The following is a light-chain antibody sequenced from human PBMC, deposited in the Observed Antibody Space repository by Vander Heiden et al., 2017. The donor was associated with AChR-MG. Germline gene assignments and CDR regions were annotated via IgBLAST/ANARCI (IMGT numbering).Light chain of an antibody. J-gene: IGKJ4*01. V-gene: IGKV1-5*03. CDR3: QQYNSYPLT. Sequence: LQLTHSPSPLSASVGDRVTITCRARQSISSWLAWYQQKPGKAPKLLIYKASSLESGVPSRFSGSGSGTEFTLTISSLQPDDFATYYCQQYNSYPLTFGGGTKVEIK. CDR2: KAS. CDR1: QSISSW.